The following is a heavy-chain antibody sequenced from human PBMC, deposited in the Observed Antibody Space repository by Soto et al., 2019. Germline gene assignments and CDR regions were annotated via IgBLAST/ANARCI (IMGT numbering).Heavy chain of an antibody. CDR3: ARVLGGYSYGCFDY. Sequence: SGKVSCKASGYTFTSYDISWVLQATGQGLEWMGWMNPNSGNTGYAQKFQGRVTMTRNTSISTAYMELSSLRSEDTAVYYCARVLGGYSYGCFDYWGQGTLVTVSS. V-gene: IGHV1-8*01. CDR1: GYTFTSYD. D-gene: IGHD5-18*01. CDR2: MNPNSGNT. J-gene: IGHJ4*02.